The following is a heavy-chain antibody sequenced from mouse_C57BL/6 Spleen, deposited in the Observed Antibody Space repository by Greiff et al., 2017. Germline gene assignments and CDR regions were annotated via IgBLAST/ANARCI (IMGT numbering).Heavy chain of an antibody. Sequence: EVQLVESGGDLVKPGGSLKLSCAASGFTFSSYGMSWVRQTPDKRLEWVATISSGGSYPYYPASVKGRFTISRDNAKNTLYLQMSSLKSEDTAVYYCAGPVYLRYFDVWGTGTTVTVSS. CDR1: GFTFSSYG. CDR3: AGPVYLRYFDV. J-gene: IGHJ1*03. CDR2: ISSGGSYP. V-gene: IGHV5-6*01. D-gene: IGHD1-3*01.